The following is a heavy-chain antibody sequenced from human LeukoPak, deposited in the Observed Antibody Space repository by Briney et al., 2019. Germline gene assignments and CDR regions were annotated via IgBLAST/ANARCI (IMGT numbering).Heavy chain of an antibody. CDR1: GGSISSGGYY. J-gene: IGHJ5*02. Sequence: SETLSLTCTVSGGSISSGGYYWSWIRQPPGKGLEWIGYIYHSGSTYYNPSLKSRVTISVDRSKNQFSLKLSSVTAADTAVYYCARGRLDWFDPWGQGTLVTVSS. CDR3: ARGRLDWFDP. CDR2: IYHSGST. V-gene: IGHV4-30-2*01.